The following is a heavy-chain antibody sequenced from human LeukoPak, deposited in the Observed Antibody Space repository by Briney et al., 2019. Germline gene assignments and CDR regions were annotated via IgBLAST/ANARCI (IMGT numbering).Heavy chain of an antibody. V-gene: IGHV3-48*03. Sequence: GGSLRLSCAASGFTFSSYEMNWARQAPGEGLEWVSYISGSGSTIYYADSVKGRLPISRDNAKNSLYLQMNSLRAEDTAVYYCAELGITMIGGVWGKGTTVTISS. D-gene: IGHD3-10*02. CDR2: ISGSGSTI. CDR1: GFTFSSYE. CDR3: AELGITMIGGV. J-gene: IGHJ6*04.